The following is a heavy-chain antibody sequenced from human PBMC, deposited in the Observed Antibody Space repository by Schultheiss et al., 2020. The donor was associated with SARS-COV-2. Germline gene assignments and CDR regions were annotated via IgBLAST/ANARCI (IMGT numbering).Heavy chain of an antibody. Sequence: GSLRLSCAVYGGSCSGYYWSWIRQSRGKGLEWIGYIYYSRNTNYNLSLKSRVTISVDTSKNQFSLKLSSVTAADTAVYYCARSPYNNSWLHVWGQGTTVTVSS. D-gene: IGHD6-13*01. CDR3: ARSPYNNSWLHV. J-gene: IGHJ6*02. V-gene: IGHV4-59*01. CDR1: GGSCSGYY. CDR2: IYYSRNT.